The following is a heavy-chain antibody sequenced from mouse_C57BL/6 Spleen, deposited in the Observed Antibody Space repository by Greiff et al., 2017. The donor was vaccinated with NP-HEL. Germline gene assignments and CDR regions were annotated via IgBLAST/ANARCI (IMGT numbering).Heavy chain of an antibody. V-gene: IGHV1-4*01. J-gene: IGHJ2*01. CDR3: GGFDTGVAFDY. D-gene: IGHD1-1*01. CDR1: GYTFTSYT. Sequence: QVQLQQSGAELARPGASVKMSCKASGYTFTSYTMHWVKQRPGQGLEWIGYINPSSGYTKYNQKFKDKATLTADKSSSTAYMQLSSLTSEDSAVYYCGGFDTGVAFDYWGQGTTLTVSS. CDR2: INPSSGYT.